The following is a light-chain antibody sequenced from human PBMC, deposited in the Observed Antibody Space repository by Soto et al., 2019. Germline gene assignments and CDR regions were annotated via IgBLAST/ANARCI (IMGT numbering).Light chain of an antibody. CDR2: NNN. Sequence: QSVLTQPPSASGTPGQRVTISCSGSSSNIGSNNVNWFQQLPGTAPKLLIYNNNHRPSGVPDRFSGSKSGTSASLAINDLQSEDEADYYCAAWDDTLHGVVFGGGTKLTVL. CDR1: SSNIGSNN. CDR3: AAWDDTLHGVV. J-gene: IGLJ2*01. V-gene: IGLV1-44*01.